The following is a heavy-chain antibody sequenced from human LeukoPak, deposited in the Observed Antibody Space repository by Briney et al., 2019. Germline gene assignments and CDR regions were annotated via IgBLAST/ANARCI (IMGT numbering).Heavy chain of an antibody. CDR2: ITYDGYYK. V-gene: IGHV3-30*03. CDR3: ARDLSPVVRASPMGY. D-gene: IGHD3-10*01. CDR1: GFTFTSYG. J-gene: IGHJ4*02. Sequence: GRSLRLSCAASGFTFTSYGMHWVRQAPGKGLEWVALITYDGYYKYYSDSVKGRFTISSDTSKNTLYLQMNSLRAEDTAVYYCARDLSPVVRASPMGYWGQGTLVTVSS.